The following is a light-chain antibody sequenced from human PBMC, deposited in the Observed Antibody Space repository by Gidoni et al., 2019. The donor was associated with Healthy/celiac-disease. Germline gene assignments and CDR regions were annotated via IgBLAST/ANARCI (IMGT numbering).Light chain of an antibody. CDR2: AAS. V-gene: IGKV1-12*01. Sequence: DIQSTQSPSSVSVPVGDRVTITCRASQSISSWLAWYQQKPGKAPKLLIYAASSLQSGVPSRFSGSGSGTDVTLTISSLQPEDFATYYCQQANSFPPIFGQGNQAGDQT. J-gene: IGKJ2*01. CDR3: QQANSFPPI. CDR1: QSISSW.